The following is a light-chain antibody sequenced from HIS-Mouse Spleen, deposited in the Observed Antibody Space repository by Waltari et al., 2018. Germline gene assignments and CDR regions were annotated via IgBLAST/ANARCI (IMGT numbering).Light chain of an antibody. J-gene: IGLJ2*01. V-gene: IGLV3-10*01. CDR3: YSTDSSGNHRV. CDR2: EDS. CDR1: AFPKKY. Sequence: SYELTQPLSVSVSPGQTARITCSGDAFPKKYTYWYQQKSGQAPVLVIYEDSKRPSGIPERFSGSSSGTMATLTISGAQVEDEADYYCYSTDSSGNHRVFGGGTKLTVL.